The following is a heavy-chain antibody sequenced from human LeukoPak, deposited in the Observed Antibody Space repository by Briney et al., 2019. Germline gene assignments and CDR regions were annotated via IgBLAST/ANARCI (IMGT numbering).Heavy chain of an antibody. V-gene: IGHV1-46*01. CDR2: INPSGGST. CDR1: GYTFTSYY. D-gene: IGHD1-26*01. Sequence: GASVKVSCKASGYTFTSYYMHWVRQAPGQGLEWMGIINPSGGSTSYAQKFQGRVTMTRDMSTSTVYMELSSLRSEDTAVYYCAREESEVGAKGTYYYYYMDVWGKGTTVTVSS. J-gene: IGHJ6*03. CDR3: AREESEVGAKGTYYYYYMDV.